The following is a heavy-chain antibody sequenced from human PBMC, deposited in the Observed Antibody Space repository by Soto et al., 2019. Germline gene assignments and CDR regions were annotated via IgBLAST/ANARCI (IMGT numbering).Heavy chain of an antibody. CDR1: GFTFSSYD. D-gene: IGHD6-19*01. CDR3: ARYSSGFDAFDI. J-gene: IGHJ3*02. Sequence: GGSLRFSCAASGFTFSSYDMHWVRQATGRGLEWVSAIGTAGDPYYPGSVKGRFTISREDAKNSLYLQMNSLRAGDTAVYYCARYSSGFDAFDIWGQGTMVTVSS. CDR2: IGTAGDP. V-gene: IGHV3-13*05.